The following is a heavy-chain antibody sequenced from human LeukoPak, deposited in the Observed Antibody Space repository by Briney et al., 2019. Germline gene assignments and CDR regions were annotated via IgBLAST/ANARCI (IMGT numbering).Heavy chain of an antibody. V-gene: IGHV4-34*01. J-gene: IGHJ4*02. Sequence: PSETLSLTCAVYGGSFSGYYWSWIRQPPGKGLEWIWEINHSGSTNYNPSLKSRVTISVDTSKNQFSLKLSSVTAADTAVYYCARGRGSTSRIFDYWGQGTLVTVS. CDR3: ARGRGSTSRIFDY. D-gene: IGHD3-16*01. CDR1: GGSFSGYY. CDR2: INHSGST.